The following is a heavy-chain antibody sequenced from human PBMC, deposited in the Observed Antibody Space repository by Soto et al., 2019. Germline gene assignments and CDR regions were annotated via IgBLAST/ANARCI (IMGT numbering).Heavy chain of an antibody. D-gene: IGHD4-17*01. V-gene: IGHV4-59*04. Sequence: PSETLSLTCTVSGGSISSYYWSWIRQPPGKGLEWIGSISYSGSAYYKPSLRSRVTISADRPRNQFSLKLTSVTPVDTAVYYCAKDFGDFRIDSWGQGALVTVSS. CDR2: ISYSGSA. CDR1: GGSISSYY. J-gene: IGHJ4*02. CDR3: AKDFGDFRIDS.